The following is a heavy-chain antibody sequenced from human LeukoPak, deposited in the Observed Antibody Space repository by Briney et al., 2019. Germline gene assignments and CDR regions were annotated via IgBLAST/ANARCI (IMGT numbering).Heavy chain of an antibody. J-gene: IGHJ5*01. D-gene: IGHD3-10*01. CDR2: INPNSGGS. V-gene: IGHV1-2*02. Sequence: GASVNVSCKASGYTFTGNYMHWVRQAPGQGLEWMGWINPNSGGSNYAQKVQGRVIMTRDTSISTDYMEVSRLGSDDRAVYCCARGGYYDSGSFPDSWGQGTLVTVSS. CDR1: GYTFTGNY. CDR3: ARGGYYDSGSFPDS.